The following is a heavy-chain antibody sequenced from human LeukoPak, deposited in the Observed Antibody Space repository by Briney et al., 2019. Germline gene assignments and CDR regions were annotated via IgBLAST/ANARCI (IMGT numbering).Heavy chain of an antibody. Sequence: SETLSLTCTVSGGSISSYYWSWIRQPPGQGLEWIGYIDYSGSTNYNPSLKSRVTISVDTSKNHFSLKLSSVTAADTAVYYCARATNYYDSSGYPTYFDYWGQGTLVTVSS. CDR2: IDYSGST. CDR1: GGSISSYY. J-gene: IGHJ4*02. CDR3: ARATNYYDSSGYPTYFDY. V-gene: IGHV4-59*01. D-gene: IGHD3-22*01.